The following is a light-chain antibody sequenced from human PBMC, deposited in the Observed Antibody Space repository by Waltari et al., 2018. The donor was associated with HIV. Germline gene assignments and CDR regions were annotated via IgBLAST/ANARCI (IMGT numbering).Light chain of an antibody. CDR1: HRDFVRHTH. J-gene: IGLJ2*01. CDR2: DVN. Sequence: QSALTQPASVSGSPGQSITISCTGSHRDFVRHTHISWYQQLPGKAPKLIIYDVNKRPSGVSNRYSGAKFGNTASLLISGLQSEDEADYHCSSYTDLTTIFGGGTRLTV. V-gene: IGLV2-14*03. CDR3: SSYTDLTTI.